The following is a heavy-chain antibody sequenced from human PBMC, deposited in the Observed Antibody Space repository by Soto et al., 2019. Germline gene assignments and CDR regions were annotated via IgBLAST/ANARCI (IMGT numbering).Heavy chain of an antibody. D-gene: IGHD5-18*01. CDR2: IYHSGST. J-gene: IGHJ4*02. CDR3: ARLLQLWSPYYYFDY. CDR1: GYSISSGYY. Sequence: SETLSLTCAVSGYSISSGYYWGWIRQPPGKGLEWIGSIYHSGSTYYNPSLKSRVTISVDTSKNQFPLKLSSVTAADTAVYYCARLLQLWSPYYYFDYWGQGTLVTVSS. V-gene: IGHV4-38-2*01.